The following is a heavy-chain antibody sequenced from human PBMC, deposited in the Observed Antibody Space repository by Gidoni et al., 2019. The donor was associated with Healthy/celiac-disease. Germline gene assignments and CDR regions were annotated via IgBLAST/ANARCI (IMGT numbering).Heavy chain of an antibody. J-gene: IGHJ4*02. CDR1: GFTFSSYG. V-gene: IGHV3-33*01. CDR3: ARVGEGATVTTY. D-gene: IGHD4-17*01. Sequence: QVQLVESGGGVVQPGRSLRLSCAASGFTFSSYGMHWVRQAPGKGLEWVAVIWYDGSNKYYADSVKGRFTISRDNSKNTLYLQMNSLRAEDTAVYYCARVGEGATVTTYWGQGTLVTVSS. CDR2: IWYDGSNK.